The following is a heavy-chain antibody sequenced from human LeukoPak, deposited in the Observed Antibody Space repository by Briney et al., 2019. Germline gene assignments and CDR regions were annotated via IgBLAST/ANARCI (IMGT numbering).Heavy chain of an antibody. CDR3: AKEGTEDTDYFDY. CDR2: ISYDGSNK. Sequence: GGSLRLSCAASGFTFSSYGMHWVRQAPGKGLEWVAVISYDGSNKYYADSVKGRFTISRDNSKNTLYLQMNSLRAEDTAVYYCAKEGTEDTDYFDYWGQGTLVTVSS. CDR1: GFTFSSYG. V-gene: IGHV3-30*18. J-gene: IGHJ4*02. D-gene: IGHD5-18*01.